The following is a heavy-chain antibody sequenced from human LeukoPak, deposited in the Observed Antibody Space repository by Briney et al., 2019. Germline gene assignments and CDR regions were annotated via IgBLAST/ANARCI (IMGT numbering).Heavy chain of an antibody. J-gene: IGHJ4*02. D-gene: IGHD3-9*01. CDR2: INPHSGVT. CDR1: GFTFTDHY. V-gene: IGHV1-2*02. Sequence: AASVKVSCMASGFTFTDHYIHWVRLAPGQGLEWMGYINPHSGVTSFPQKFRGRVTLTTDTSISSAYMGLRSLISDDTAIYYWVRKGNQLLPKNFALWGQGALVPVSS. CDR3: VRKGNQLLPKNFAL.